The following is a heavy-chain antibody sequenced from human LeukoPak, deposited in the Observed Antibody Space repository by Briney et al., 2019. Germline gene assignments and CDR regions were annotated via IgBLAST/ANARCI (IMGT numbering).Heavy chain of an antibody. D-gene: IGHD6-19*01. J-gene: IGHJ3*02. Sequence: SETLSLTCAVYGGSFSGYYWSWIRQPPGKGPEWIGEINHSGSTYYNPSLKSRVTISVDTSKNQFSLKLSSVTAADTAVYYCARHSSGGLPGAFDIWGQGTMVTVSS. V-gene: IGHV4-34*01. CDR3: ARHSSGGLPGAFDI. CDR1: GGSFSGYY. CDR2: INHSGST.